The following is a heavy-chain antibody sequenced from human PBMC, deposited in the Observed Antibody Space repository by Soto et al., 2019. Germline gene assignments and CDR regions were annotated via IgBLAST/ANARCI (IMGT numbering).Heavy chain of an antibody. D-gene: IGHD1-20*01. J-gene: IGHJ6*02. CDR3: ARGNWNYYYGFDV. Sequence: GGSLRLSCAASEFTFDKYYMTWVRQAPGKGPEWVANIKPDGSEQYYVGSVKGRFTISRDNANNSLYLQMNSLRAEDTAVYFCARGNWNYYYGFDVWGQGTTVTVSS. CDR1: EFTFDKYY. V-gene: IGHV3-7*01. CDR2: IKPDGSEQ.